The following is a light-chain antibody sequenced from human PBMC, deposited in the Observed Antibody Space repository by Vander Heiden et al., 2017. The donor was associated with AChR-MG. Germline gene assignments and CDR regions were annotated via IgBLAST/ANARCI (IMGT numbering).Light chain of an antibody. V-gene: IGLV2-14*03. CDR2: DVT. CDR3: SSYTTSSTLV. J-gene: IGLJ1*01. CDR1: SNDVGGYDY. Sequence: QSALTQPASVSGSPGPSITVSCPGTSNDVGGYDYVSWYQQHPGKAPQLMIYDVTNRPSGVSSRFSGSKSGNTASLTISGLQADDEADYYCSSYTTSSTLVFGSGTKVTVL.